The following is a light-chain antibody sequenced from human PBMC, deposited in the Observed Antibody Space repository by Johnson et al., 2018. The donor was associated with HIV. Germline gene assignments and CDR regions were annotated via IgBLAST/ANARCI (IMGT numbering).Light chain of an antibody. CDR2: DNN. CDR1: SSNIGNSY. J-gene: IGLJ1*01. Sequence: QSVLTQPPSVSAAPGQKVTISCSGSSSNIGNSYVSWYQQLPGTAPKLLIYDNNKRPSEIPDRFSGSKSGTSATLGITGLQTGDATDYYCGTWDNSLSTGAVFGTGTKVTVL. CDR3: GTWDNSLSTGAV. V-gene: IGLV1-51*01.